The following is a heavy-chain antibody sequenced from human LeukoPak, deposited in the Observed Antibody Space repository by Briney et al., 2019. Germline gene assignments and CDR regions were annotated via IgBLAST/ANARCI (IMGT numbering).Heavy chain of an antibody. D-gene: IGHD3-10*02. V-gene: IGHV3-48*04. CDR1: GFTVSSNS. CDR2: ISSSGSTI. Sequence: GGSLRLSCTVSGFTVSSNSMSWVRQAPGEGLEWVSYISSSGSTIYYADSVKGRFTISRDNAKNSLYLQMNSLRAEDTAVYYCAELGITMIGGVWGKGTTVTISS. CDR3: AELGITMIGGV. J-gene: IGHJ6*04.